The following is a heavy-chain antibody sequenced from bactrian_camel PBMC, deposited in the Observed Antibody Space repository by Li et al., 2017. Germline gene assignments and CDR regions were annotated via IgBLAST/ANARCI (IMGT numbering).Heavy chain of an antibody. D-gene: IGHD2*01. CDR1: GSRFREHGSGSAFADYA. CDR3: AASAGYYYFYEYNY. V-gene: IGHV3S60*01. CDR2: ISWGGHIK. J-gene: IGHJ4*01. Sequence: QLVESGGGLVQAGESLTLSCTASGSRFREHGSGSAFADYAMGWFRQAPGKEREEISCISWGGHIKDYADSVKGRFTVSRDNAKNTLYLQMYNLKPEDTAMYYCAASAGYYYFYEYNYWGQGTQVTVS.